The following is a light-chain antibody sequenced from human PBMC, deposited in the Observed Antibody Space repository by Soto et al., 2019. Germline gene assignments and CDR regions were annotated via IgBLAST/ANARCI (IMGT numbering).Light chain of an antibody. CDR2: DTF. J-gene: IGKJ5*01. V-gene: IGKV3-11*01. CDR1: QSVSSF. CDR3: QQRSNWPPIT. Sequence: EIVLTQSPCTLSLSPGERATLSCRSSQSVSSFLAWYQQKPGQAPRLLIYDTFNRATGIPARFSGSGSGTDFTLTISGLEPEDFAIYYCQQRSNWPPITFGQGTRLEIK.